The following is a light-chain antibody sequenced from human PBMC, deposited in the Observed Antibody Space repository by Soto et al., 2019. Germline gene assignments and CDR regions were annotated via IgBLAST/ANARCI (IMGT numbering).Light chain of an antibody. Sequence: EIVLPPSPATLSVSPGERFPFSGRASQSVSYYLAWYQQKPGQAPRLLIYGVSSRASGIPDRFFGSGSGTDFTLTINRLEPEEFAVYYCKQYANSPITVGQGTRLANK. J-gene: IGKJ5*01. V-gene: IGKV3-20*01. CDR3: KQYANSPIT. CDR1: QSVSYY. CDR2: GVS.